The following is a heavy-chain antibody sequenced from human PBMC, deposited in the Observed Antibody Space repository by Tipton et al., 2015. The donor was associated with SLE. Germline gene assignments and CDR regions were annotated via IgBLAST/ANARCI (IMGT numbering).Heavy chain of an antibody. CDR3: ARRGQLGNLDY. Sequence: LRLSCTVSGGSISSSSYYWGWIRQPPGKGLEWIGSIYYSGSTYYNPSLKSRVTISVDTSKNQFSLKLSSVTAADTAVYYCARRGQLGNLDYWGQGTLVTVSS. V-gene: IGHV4-39*07. D-gene: IGHD5-18*01. CDR2: IYYSGST. CDR1: GGSISSSSYY. J-gene: IGHJ4*02.